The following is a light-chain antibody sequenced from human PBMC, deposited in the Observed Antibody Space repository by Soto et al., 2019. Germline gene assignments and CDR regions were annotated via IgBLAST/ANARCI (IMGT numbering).Light chain of an antibody. CDR1: QSVSSN. Sequence: EIVMTQSPATLSVSPGERATLSCRASQSVSSNLSWYQQKPGQAPRLLIYGASTRATGIPARFSGSGSGTEFALAFSSLQSEYCAVYYCQQYYHWPTGPFTFGPGTKVGIK. V-gene: IGKV3-15*01. CDR3: QQYYHWPTGPFT. CDR2: GAS. J-gene: IGKJ3*01.